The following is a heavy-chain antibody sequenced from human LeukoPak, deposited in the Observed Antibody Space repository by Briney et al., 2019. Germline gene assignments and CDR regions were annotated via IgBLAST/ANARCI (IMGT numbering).Heavy chain of an antibody. CDR3: AKDLFVVVPAATGG. Sequence: GGSLRLSCAASGFTFSSYGMHWVRQAPGKGLEGVAFIRYDGSNKYYADSVKGRFTISRDNSKNTLYLQMNRLRAEDTAVYYCAKDLFVVVPAATGGWGQGTLVTVSS. J-gene: IGHJ4*02. CDR1: GFTFSSYG. D-gene: IGHD2-2*01. CDR2: IRYDGSNK. V-gene: IGHV3-30*02.